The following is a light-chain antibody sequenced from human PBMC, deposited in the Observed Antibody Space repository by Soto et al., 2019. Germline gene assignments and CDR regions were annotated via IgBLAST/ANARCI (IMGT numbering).Light chain of an antibody. CDR1: QNIYSN. J-gene: IGKJ4*01. CDR2: RAS. V-gene: IGKV3-15*01. Sequence: IVMTQAPATLTVSPGQRATLSCRASQNIYSNVAWYQQRPGQAPRLLIYRASTRATGIPARFSGSGSGTEFTLTISSLQSEDCAIYYCQQYHTGPITFGGGTKVDIK. CDR3: QQYHTGPIT.